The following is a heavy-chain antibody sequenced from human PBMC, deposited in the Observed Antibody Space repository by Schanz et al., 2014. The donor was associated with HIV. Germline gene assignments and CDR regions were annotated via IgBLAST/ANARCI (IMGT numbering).Heavy chain of an antibody. CDR3: ARRDYGDYYYYYGLDV. CDR1: GLIFRTYD. V-gene: IGHV3-30*03. CDR2: ISYDGSNK. Sequence: VQLVESGGGLVKRGGSLRLSCVVSGLIFRTYDMNWVRQAPGKGLEWVAVISYDGSNKYYADSVKGRFTISRDNSKNTLYLQMNSLRAEDTAVYYCARRDYGDYYYYYGLDVWGQGTTVTVSS. D-gene: IGHD4-17*01. J-gene: IGHJ6*02.